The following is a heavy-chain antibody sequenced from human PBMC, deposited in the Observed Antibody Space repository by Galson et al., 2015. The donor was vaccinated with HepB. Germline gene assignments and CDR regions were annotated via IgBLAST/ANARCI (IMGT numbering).Heavy chain of an antibody. CDR1: GFTFSSYS. Sequence: LRLSCAASGFTFSSYSMNCVRQAPGKGLEWVSYIDVSSNIIYYGDSVKGRFTISRDNAENSLYLQMNSLRAEDTAVYYCARDRGGSGIHLSYYYGMDVWGQGTTVTVSS. J-gene: IGHJ6*02. V-gene: IGHV3-48*04. D-gene: IGHD3-10*01. CDR2: IDVSSNII. CDR3: ARDRGGSGIHLSYYYGMDV.